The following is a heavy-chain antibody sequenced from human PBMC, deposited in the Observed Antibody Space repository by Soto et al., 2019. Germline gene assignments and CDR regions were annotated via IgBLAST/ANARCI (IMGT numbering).Heavy chain of an antibody. CDR3: ARHDCISTSCYYYYYYSMDV. J-gene: IGHJ6*02. V-gene: IGHV1-69*13. D-gene: IGHD2-2*01. Sequence: SVKVSCKASGGTFSSYTISWVRQAPGQGLEWMGGIIPIFDTANYAQKFQGRVTITADESTSTAYMELSSLRSEDTAVYYFARHDCISTSCYYYYYYSMDVWGQGTTVTVSS. CDR2: IIPIFDTA. CDR1: GGTFSSYT.